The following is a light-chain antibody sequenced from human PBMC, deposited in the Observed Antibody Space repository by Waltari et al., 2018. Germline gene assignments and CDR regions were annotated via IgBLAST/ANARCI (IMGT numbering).Light chain of an antibody. CDR1: KDIKKN. V-gene: IGKV1-33*01. CDR2: DAS. CDR3: QQYDFLPYT. J-gene: IGKJ2*01. Sequence: DIEMTQSPPSLSAFVGDSVTITCQASKDIKKNLNWFKRQPGKPPQILIYDASRLQTGVPSTFSGVGSGTSFSLTISSVQPDDSATYYCQQYDFLPYTFGHGTSLEIK.